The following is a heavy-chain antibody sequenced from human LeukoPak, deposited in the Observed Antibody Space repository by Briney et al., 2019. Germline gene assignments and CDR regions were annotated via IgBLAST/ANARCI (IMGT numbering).Heavy chain of an antibody. J-gene: IGHJ5*02. D-gene: IGHD3-10*01. CDR3: ARNGGFGELSNWFDP. CDR2: INPSGTGT. V-gene: IGHV1-46*01. Sequence: ASVKVSCKASGYTITNNYMHWVRQAPGQGLEWMGVINPSGTGTSYAQKFQGRITMSRDTSTSTVYMELSSLRSEDTAVYYCARNGGFGELSNWFDPWGQGTLVTVSS. CDR1: GYTITNNY.